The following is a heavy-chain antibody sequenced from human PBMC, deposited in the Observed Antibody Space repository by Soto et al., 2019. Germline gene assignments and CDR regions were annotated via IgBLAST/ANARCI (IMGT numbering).Heavy chain of an antibody. CDR3: ATLQGSGTYYDDDY. D-gene: IGHD3-10*01. J-gene: IGHJ4*02. CDR1: GGSSNNNA. CDR2: ILPKFGTA. Sequence: QVQLVQSGAEVRMPGSSVKVSCRASGGSSNNNANSWVRQAPGQGLEWMGGILPKFGTANYAQKFRGRLTITADESTTTIYMELRSLRSEDTALYYCATLQGSGTYYDDDYWGLGTQVTVSS. V-gene: IGHV1-69*01.